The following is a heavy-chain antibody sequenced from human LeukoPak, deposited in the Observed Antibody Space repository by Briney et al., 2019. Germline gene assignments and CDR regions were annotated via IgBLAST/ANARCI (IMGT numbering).Heavy chain of an antibody. CDR2: ISPDGSGT. Sequence: GGSLRLSCAASGFTFNSYDLHWVRRAPGKGLVWVSRISPDGSGTNYADSVKGRFTISRDNAKNTLYLQMNSLRAEDTAVYYCAQVGATGYWGQGTLVTVSS. V-gene: IGHV3-74*01. J-gene: IGHJ4*02. D-gene: IGHD1-26*01. CDR1: GFTFNSYD. CDR3: AQVGATGY.